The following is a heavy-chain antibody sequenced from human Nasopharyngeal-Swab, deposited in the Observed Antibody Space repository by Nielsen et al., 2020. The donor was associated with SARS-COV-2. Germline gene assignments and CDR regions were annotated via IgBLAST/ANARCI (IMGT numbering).Heavy chain of an antibody. J-gene: IGHJ4*02. CDR3: ARHEGHEDYFDY. V-gene: IGHV4-39*01. Sequence: RQAPGKGLEWIGSIYYSGSTYYNPSLKCRVTISVDTSKNQFSLKLSSVTAADTAVYYCARHEGHEDYFDYWGQGTLVTVSS. CDR2: IYYSGST.